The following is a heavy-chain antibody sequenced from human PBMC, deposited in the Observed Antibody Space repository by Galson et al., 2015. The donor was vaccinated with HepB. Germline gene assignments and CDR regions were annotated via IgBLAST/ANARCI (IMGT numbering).Heavy chain of an antibody. CDR2: IHPGESDT. Sequence: QSGAEVKKPGQSLKISCQTSGYNFPNYWIGWVRRVPGKGLEWMGIIHPGESDTNFSPSFQDQVTISADKSINTAYLQWSSLKVSDTAMYFCARLGGIEGATPENFDSWGQGTLVTVSS. CDR1: GYNFPNYW. CDR3: ARLGGIEGATPENFDS. D-gene: IGHD1-26*01. J-gene: IGHJ4*02. V-gene: IGHV5-51*01.